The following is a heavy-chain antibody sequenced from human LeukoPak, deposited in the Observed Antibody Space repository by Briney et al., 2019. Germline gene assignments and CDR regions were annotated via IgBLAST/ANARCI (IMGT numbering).Heavy chain of an antibody. CDR3: AREGGGDIGYQTQRYFDL. D-gene: IGHD5-12*01. CDR2: ISYDGSNK. Sequence: PGGSLRLSCAASGFTFSSYAMHWVRQAPGKGLEWVAVISYDGSNKYYADSVKGRFAISRDNSKNTLYLQMDRLRAEDTAMYYCAREGGGDIGYQTQRYFDLWGRGTLVSVSS. CDR1: GFTFSSYA. V-gene: IGHV3-30*09. J-gene: IGHJ2*01.